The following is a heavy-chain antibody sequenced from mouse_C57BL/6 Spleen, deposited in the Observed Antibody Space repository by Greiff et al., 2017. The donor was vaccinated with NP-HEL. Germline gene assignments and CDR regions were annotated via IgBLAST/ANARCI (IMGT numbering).Heavy chain of an antibody. CDR3: TREGDMITTNWYFDV. CDR1: GYTFTDYE. J-gene: IGHJ1*03. V-gene: IGHV1-15*01. CDR2: IDPETGGT. Sequence: VQLQQSGAELVRPGASVTLSCKASGYTFTDYEMHWVKQTPVHGLEWIGAIDPETGGTAYNQKFKGKAILTADKSSSTAYMELRSLTSEDSAVYYCTREGDMITTNWYFDVWGTGTTVTVSS. D-gene: IGHD2-4*01.